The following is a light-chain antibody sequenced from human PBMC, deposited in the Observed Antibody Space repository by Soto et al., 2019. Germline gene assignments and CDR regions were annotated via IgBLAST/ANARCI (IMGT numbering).Light chain of an antibody. CDR1: QSILYSSNNKNY. CDR3: QQCYSLPFT. V-gene: IGKV4-1*01. CDR2: WAS. J-gene: IGKJ4*01. Sequence: DIVMTQSPDSLAVSLGERATINCKSSQSILYSSNNKNYLAWYQQKPGQPPKLLIYWASTRESGVPDRFSGSGSGTDFTLTISSLQAEDVAVYYCQQCYSLPFTFGGGTKVEIK.